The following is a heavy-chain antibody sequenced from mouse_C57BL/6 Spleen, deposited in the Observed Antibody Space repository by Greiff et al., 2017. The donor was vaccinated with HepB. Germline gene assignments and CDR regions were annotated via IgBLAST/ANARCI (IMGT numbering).Heavy chain of an antibody. CDR3: TTGRLRQAMDY. D-gene: IGHD2-4*01. J-gene: IGHJ4*01. V-gene: IGHV14-1*01. Sequence: VQLQQSGAELVRPGASVKLSCTASGFNIKDYYMHWVKQRPEQGLEWIGRLDPEDGDTEYAPKFQGKATMTADTSSNTAYLQLSSLTSEDTAVYYCTTGRLRQAMDYWGQGTSVTVSS. CDR2: LDPEDGDT. CDR1: GFNIKDYY.